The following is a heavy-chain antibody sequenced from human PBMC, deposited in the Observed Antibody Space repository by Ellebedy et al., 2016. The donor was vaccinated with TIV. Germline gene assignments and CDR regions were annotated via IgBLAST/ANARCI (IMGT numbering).Heavy chain of an antibody. CDR3: AREPQWFGELRSHGMDV. V-gene: IGHV3-33*01. J-gene: IGHJ6*02. CDR1: GFTFSSYA. D-gene: IGHD3-10*01. Sequence: PGGSLRLSCAASGFTFSSYAMHWVRQAPGKGLEWVAVIWYDGSNKYSVDAVKGRFTISRDNSNNTLYLQMNSLRAEDTAVYYCAREPQWFGELRSHGMDVWGQGTTVTVSS. CDR2: IWYDGSNK.